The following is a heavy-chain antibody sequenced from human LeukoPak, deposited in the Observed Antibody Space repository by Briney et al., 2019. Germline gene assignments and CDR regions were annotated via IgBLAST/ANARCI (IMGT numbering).Heavy chain of an antibody. CDR1: GLSLSSSDDY. Sequence: PSETLSLTCTVSGLSLSSSDDYWGWIRQPPGKGLEWIGTMYYSGSTFYNPSLKSRITISVDTSNNQFSLKLSYVTAADTAVYYCARLKGVNYISSGYPNYWGQGTLVTVSS. CDR3: ARLKGVNYISSGYPNY. J-gene: IGHJ4*02. CDR2: MYYSGST. D-gene: IGHD6-19*01. V-gene: IGHV4-39*01.